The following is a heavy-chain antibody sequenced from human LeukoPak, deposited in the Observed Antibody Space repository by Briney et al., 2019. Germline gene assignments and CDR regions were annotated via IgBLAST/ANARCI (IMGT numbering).Heavy chain of an antibody. Sequence: GGSLRLSCAASGFTFSSYSMNWVRQAPGKGLEWVSSISSSSSYIYYANSVKGRFTISRDNAKNSLYLQMNSLRAEDTAVYYCARELSVRGVIIPLSWGQGTLVTVSS. J-gene: IGHJ4*02. CDR3: ARELSVRGVIIPLS. V-gene: IGHV3-21*01. CDR1: GFTFSSYS. CDR2: ISSSSSYI. D-gene: IGHD3-10*01.